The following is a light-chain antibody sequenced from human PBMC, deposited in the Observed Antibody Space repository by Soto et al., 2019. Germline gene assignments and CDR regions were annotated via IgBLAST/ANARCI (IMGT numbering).Light chain of an antibody. Sequence: QSALTQPPSVSGAPGQRVTISCTGSSSNIGAGYDVHWYQQLPGTAPKLLIYGNSNRPSGVPDRFSGSKSGTSASLAITGLQAEDEADYYCQSYDSSLSPYWVFGGGTKVTVL. V-gene: IGLV1-40*01. J-gene: IGLJ3*02. CDR2: GNS. CDR3: QSYDSSLSPYWV. CDR1: SSNIGAGYD.